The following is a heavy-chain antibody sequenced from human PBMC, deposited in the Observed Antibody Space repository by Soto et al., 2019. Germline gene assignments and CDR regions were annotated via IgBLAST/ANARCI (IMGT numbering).Heavy chain of an antibody. V-gene: IGHV3-23*01. Sequence: EVQLLESGGGLVQPGESLRLSCAASGFTFSSYAMTWVRQAPGKGLEWVSSISGSGDYTYFADSVKGRFTISRDNSKDTLYLQMSSLRVEDTAIYYCAKDSRSHAHGWFDPWGQGTLVTVSS. CDR2: ISGSGDYT. D-gene: IGHD2-15*01. J-gene: IGHJ5*02. CDR3: AKDSRSHAHGWFDP. CDR1: GFTFSSYA.